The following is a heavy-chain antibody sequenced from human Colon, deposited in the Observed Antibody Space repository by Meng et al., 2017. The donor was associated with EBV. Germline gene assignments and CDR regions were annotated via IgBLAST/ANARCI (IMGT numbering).Heavy chain of an antibody. CDR3: ARRPTGIDY. D-gene: IGHD2-8*02. CDR1: GGSLSGAY. Sequence: VQLQRWGAGRLQPSESLSLTCAVNGGSLSGAYWNWIRQPPGKGLEWIGEIIHGGSPSYNPSLKSRVTISIDTSKNQLSLMLSSVTAADTAVYYCARRPTGIDYWGQGTLVTVSS. J-gene: IGHJ4*02. V-gene: IGHV4-34*12. CDR2: IIHGGSP.